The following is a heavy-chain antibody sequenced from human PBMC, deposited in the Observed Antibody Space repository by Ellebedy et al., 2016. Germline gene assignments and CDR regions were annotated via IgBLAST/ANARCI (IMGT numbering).Heavy chain of an antibody. V-gene: IGHV4-39*02. J-gene: IGHJ4*02. CDR1: GGSISISSYY. D-gene: IGHD4-17*01. CDR2: IYYSGST. CDR3: ARPSSEYGDYVWSH. Sequence: SETLSLTCTVSGGSISISSYYWGWIRQSPGKGLEWIGSIYYSGSTYYNPSLKSRVTISVDTSMNHFSLNLNSVTAADTAVYYCARPSSEYGDYVWSHWGQGTLVTVSS.